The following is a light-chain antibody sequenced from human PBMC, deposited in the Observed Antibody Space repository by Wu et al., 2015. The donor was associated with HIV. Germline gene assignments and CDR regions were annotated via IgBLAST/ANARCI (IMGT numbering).Light chain of an antibody. CDR2: STS. CDR3: QQSYSTPYN. CDR1: QSIGRS. J-gene: IGKJ2*01. V-gene: IGKV1-39*01. Sequence: DTLMTQSPSSLSASVGDRVTITCRASQSIGRSLNWYQQKTGKAPKLLISSTSDLESGVPSRFSGSGAGTDFTLTISSLQPEDLATYFCQQSYSTPYNFGQGTKLEIK.